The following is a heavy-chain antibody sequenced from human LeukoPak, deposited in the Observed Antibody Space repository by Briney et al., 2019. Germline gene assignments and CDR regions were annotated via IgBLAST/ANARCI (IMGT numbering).Heavy chain of an antibody. D-gene: IGHD3-10*01. CDR3: ARDLGDYYGSGSYYIFDY. Sequence: GASVKVSCKASGYTFTSYGISWVRQAPGQGLEWMGWISAYNGNTNYAQKLQGRVTMTTDTSTSTAYMELRSLRSDDTAVYYCARDLGDYYGSGSYYIFDYWGQGTLVTVSS. V-gene: IGHV1-18*01. CDR1: GYTFTSYG. CDR2: ISAYNGNT. J-gene: IGHJ4*02.